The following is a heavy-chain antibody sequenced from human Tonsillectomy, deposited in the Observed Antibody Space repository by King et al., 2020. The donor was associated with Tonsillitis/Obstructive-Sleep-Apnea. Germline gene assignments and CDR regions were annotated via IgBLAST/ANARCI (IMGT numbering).Heavy chain of an antibody. Sequence: VQLQQWGAGLLKPSETLSLTCAVYGGSFSGYYWSWIRQPPGKGLEWIGEINHSGSTNSNPSHKSRVTISVDTSKNQFSLKLSSVTAADPAVYYCASSRVVVPPRRPDYFDYWGQGNPVTVSS. J-gene: IGHJ4*02. CDR3: ASSRVVVPPRRPDYFDY. CDR1: GGSFSGYY. V-gene: IGHV4-34*01. D-gene: IGHD2-2*01. CDR2: INHSGST.